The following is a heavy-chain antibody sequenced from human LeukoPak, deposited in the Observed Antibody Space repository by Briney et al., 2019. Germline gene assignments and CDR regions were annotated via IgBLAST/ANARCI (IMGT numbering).Heavy chain of an antibody. CDR2: ISYDGSNK. V-gene: IGHV3-30*01. D-gene: IGHD6-13*01. CDR3: ARDDGAAAGTDFDY. Sequence: GGSLILSCAASGFTFSSYAMHWVRQAPGKGLEWVAVISYDGSNKYYADSVTGRFTISRDNSKNTLYLQMNSLRAEDTAVYYCARDDGAAAGTDFDYWGQGTLVTVSS. CDR1: GFTFSSYA. J-gene: IGHJ4*02.